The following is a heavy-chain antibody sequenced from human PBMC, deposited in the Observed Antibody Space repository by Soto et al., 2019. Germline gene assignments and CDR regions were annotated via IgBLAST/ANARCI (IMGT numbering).Heavy chain of an antibody. Sequence: QVQLVQSGAEVKKPGASVKVSCKASGYTFTSYGLSWVRQAPGQGLDWMGWINGYTGNTNYAQKFQGRVTMTTDTSTNTADLDLWTLISDDTAVYYCARSWVTGKGGIDVWGQGTTVTVSS. J-gene: IGHJ6*02. V-gene: IGHV1-18*01. D-gene: IGHD3-16*01. CDR1: GYTFTSYG. CDR2: INGYTGNT. CDR3: ARSWVTGKGGIDV.